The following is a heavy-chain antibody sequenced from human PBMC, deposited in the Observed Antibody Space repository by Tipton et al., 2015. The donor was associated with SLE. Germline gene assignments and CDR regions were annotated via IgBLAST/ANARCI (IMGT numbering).Heavy chain of an antibody. Sequence: QLVQSGAEVKKPGASVKVSCKASGYTFASYDINWVRQAPRQGLEWMGWMGPNSGNTGYAQKFQGRVTMTRNTSTTTAYMELSSLTSEDTAVYYCARAGIGDALDFWGQGTLVTVSS. CDR2: MGPNSGNT. J-gene: IGHJ4*02. CDR1: GYTFASYD. D-gene: IGHD6-13*01. CDR3: ARAGIGDALDF. V-gene: IGHV1-8*01.